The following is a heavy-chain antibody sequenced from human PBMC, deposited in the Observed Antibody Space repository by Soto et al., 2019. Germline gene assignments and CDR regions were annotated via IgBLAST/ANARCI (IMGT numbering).Heavy chain of an antibody. CDR1: GFTFSSYG. Sequence: GGSLRLSCAASGFTFSSYGMHWVRQAPGKGLEWVAVISYDGSNKYYADSVKGRFTISRDNSKNTLYLQMNSLRAEDTAVYYCAKEEYDYGDYTFDYWGQGTLVTVSS. CDR2: ISYDGSNK. D-gene: IGHD4-17*01. J-gene: IGHJ4*02. V-gene: IGHV3-30*18. CDR3: AKEEYDYGDYTFDY.